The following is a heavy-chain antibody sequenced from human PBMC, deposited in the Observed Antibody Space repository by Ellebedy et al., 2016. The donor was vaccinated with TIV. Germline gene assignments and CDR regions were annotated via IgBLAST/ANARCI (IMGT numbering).Heavy chain of an antibody. Sequence: SETLSLXXTVSGGSFSSYYWSWIRQSAGKGLEWIGRIFMSGSTSYNPSLKSRVTLSVDPSKTQFSLKLNSLTAADTAVYFCARLRQSRDRSHWYFDLWGRGTLVTVSS. CDR3: ARLRQSRDRSHWYFDL. J-gene: IGHJ2*01. D-gene: IGHD1-14*01. V-gene: IGHV4-4*07. CDR1: GGSFSSYY. CDR2: IFMSGST.